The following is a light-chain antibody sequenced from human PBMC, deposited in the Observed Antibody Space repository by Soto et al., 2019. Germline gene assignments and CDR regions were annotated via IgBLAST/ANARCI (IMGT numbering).Light chain of an antibody. CDR1: QSVSSSY. CDR3: QQYGGTPYT. Sequence: EIVLTQSPDTLSLSPGERATLSCRASQSVSSSYLAWYQHKPGQAPRLLIYGASSRATGIPDKFGGSGSGTDFTLSISRLEPEDFAVYYCQQYGGTPYTFGQGTKLEIK. CDR2: GAS. V-gene: IGKV3-20*01. J-gene: IGKJ2*01.